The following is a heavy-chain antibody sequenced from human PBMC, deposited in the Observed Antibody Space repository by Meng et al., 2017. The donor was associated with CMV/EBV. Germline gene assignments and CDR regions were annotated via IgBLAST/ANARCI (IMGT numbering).Heavy chain of an antibody. Sequence: TFRSYSMNWVRPAPGKGLEWVSSISSSSSYIYYADSVKGRFTISRDNAKNSLYLQMNSLRAEDTAVYYCARDPSGIAAAGTGGGFDYWGQGTLVTVSS. CDR2: ISSSSSYI. CDR3: ARDPSGIAAAGTGGGFDY. D-gene: IGHD6-13*01. V-gene: IGHV3-21*01. CDR1: TFRSYS. J-gene: IGHJ4*02.